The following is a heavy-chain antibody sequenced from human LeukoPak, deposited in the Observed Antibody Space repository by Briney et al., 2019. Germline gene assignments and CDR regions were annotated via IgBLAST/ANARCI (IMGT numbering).Heavy chain of an antibody. J-gene: IGHJ6*02. CDR1: GGSISSYY. CDR3: ARHFPGRALGYYYGMDV. V-gene: IGHV4-59*08. CDR2: IYYSGST. Sequence: SETLSRTCTVSGGSISSYYWSWIRQPPGKGLEWIGYIYYSGSTNYNPSLKSRVTISVDTSKNQFSLKLSSVTAADTAVYYCARHFPGRALGYYYGMDVWGQGTTVTVSS. D-gene: IGHD2-15*01.